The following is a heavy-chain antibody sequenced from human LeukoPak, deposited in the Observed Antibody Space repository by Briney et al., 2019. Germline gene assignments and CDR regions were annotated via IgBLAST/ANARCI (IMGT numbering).Heavy chain of an antibody. V-gene: IGHV4-4*07. CDR1: GGSISSYY. J-gene: IGHJ1*01. Sequence: SETLSLTCTVSGGSISSYYWSWIRQPAGKGLEWIGRTYTSGSTNYNPSLKSRVTMSVDTSKNQFSLKLSSVTAADTAVYYCARDSPGGGATYFQHWGQGTLVTVSS. D-gene: IGHD1-26*01. CDR2: TYTSGST. CDR3: ARDSPGGGATYFQH.